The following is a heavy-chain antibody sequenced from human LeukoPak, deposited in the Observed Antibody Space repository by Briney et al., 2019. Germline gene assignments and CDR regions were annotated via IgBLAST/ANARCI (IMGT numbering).Heavy chain of an antibody. CDR1: GFTFSRYN. J-gene: IGHJ4*02. Sequence: GGSLRLSCAASGFTFSRYNMNWVRQTPGKGLEWVSSISSSSSYIYYADSVKARFTISRDNAKNSLYLQMNSLRAEDTAVYYCARVVDHDYGDYYLDYWGQGTLVTVSS. CDR2: ISSSSSYI. V-gene: IGHV3-21*01. D-gene: IGHD4-17*01. CDR3: ARVVDHDYGDYYLDY.